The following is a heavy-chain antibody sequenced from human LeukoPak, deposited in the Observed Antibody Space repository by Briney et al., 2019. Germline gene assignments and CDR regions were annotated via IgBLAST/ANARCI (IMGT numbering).Heavy chain of an antibody. CDR2: INHSGST. D-gene: IGHD5-18*01. CDR3: ARDEGYSYGFDY. V-gene: IGHV4-34*01. J-gene: IGHJ4*02. CDR1: GGSFSGYY. Sequence: SETLSLTCAVYGGSFSGYYWSWIRQPPGKGLEWIGEINHSGSTNYNPSLKSRVTISVDTSKNQFSLKLSSVAAADTAVYYCARDEGYSYGFDYWGQGTLVTVSS.